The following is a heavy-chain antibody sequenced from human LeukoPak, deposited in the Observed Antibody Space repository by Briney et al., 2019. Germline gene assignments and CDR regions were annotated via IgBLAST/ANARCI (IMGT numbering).Heavy chain of an antibody. CDR2: IIPIFGTA. CDR1: GGTFSSYA. D-gene: IGHD6-13*01. J-gene: IGHJ4*02. Sequence: RASVKVSCKASGGTFSSYAISWVRQAPGQGLGWMGGIIPIFGTANYAQKFQGRVTITADESTSTAYMELSSLRSEDTAVYYCARGKEYSSSNYWGQGTLVTVSS. V-gene: IGHV1-69*13. CDR3: ARGKEYSSSNY.